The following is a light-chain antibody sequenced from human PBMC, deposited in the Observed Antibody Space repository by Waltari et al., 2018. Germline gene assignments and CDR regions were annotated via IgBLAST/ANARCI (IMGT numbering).Light chain of an antibody. Sequence: DIQMTQSPSAMSASVGDRVTITCRASQGISNYLNWYQQKPGKAPKLLIYDASNLETGVPSRFSGSGSGTDFTFTISSLQPEDIATYYCQQYDNLPLTFGGGTKVEIK. V-gene: IGKV1-33*01. CDR2: DAS. CDR1: QGISNY. J-gene: IGKJ4*01. CDR3: QQYDNLPLT.